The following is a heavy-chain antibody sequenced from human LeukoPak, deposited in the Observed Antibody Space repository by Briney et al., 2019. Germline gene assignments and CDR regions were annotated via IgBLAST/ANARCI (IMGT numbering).Heavy chain of an antibody. D-gene: IGHD3-9*01. CDR1: GFTFSSYA. Sequence: GSLRLSCVASGFTFSSYAMNWVRQAPGMGLEWVSVITSSGGSTAYADSVRGRFTISRDDSKNTLYMQMNSLRAEDTAVYYCVTESTGTLDYWGQGILVTVSS. V-gene: IGHV3-23*01. J-gene: IGHJ4*02. CDR3: VTESTGTLDY. CDR2: ITSSGGST.